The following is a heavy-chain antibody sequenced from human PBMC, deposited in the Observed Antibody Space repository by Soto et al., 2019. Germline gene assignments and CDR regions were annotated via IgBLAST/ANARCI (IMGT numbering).Heavy chain of an antibody. CDR3: ARVKAWFGEFHPSLGMDV. D-gene: IGHD3-10*01. V-gene: IGHV4-30-4*01. CDR2: IYYSGST. J-gene: IGHJ6*02. CDR1: GGSISSGDYY. Sequence: PSETLSLTCTVSGGSISSGDYYWSWIRQPPGKGLEWIGYIYYSGSTYYNPSLKSRVTISVDTSKNQFSLKLSSVTAADTAVFYCARVKAWFGEFHPSLGMDVWGQGTTVTVSS.